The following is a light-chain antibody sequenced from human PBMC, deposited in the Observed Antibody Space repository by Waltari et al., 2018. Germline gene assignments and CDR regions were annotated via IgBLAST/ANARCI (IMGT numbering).Light chain of an antibody. CDR1: SSDVGFYDF. Sequence: QSALTQPASVSGSPGQSITISCTGTSSDVGFYDFFSWFQQHPGKPPKVMIYKVNNRPSGVSNRVSGSKSANTASLTISGLQAEDEADYYCSSYTRRSYWVFGGGTQLTVL. V-gene: IGLV2-14*01. J-gene: IGLJ3*02. CDR2: KVN. CDR3: SSYTRRSYWV.